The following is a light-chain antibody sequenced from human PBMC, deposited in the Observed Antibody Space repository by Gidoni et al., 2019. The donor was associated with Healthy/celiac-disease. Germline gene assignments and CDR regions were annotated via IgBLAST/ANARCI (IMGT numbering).Light chain of an antibody. V-gene: IGKV3-11*01. CDR3: QQRSNCL. CDR2: DAS. Sequence: EIALTQSPATLSLSPGERATLSCRASQSVSSYLAWYQQKPGQAPRLLIYDASNRATGIPARFSGSGSGTDFTITISSLEPEDFAVYYCQQRSNCLFGGGTKVEIK. J-gene: IGKJ4*01. CDR1: QSVSSY.